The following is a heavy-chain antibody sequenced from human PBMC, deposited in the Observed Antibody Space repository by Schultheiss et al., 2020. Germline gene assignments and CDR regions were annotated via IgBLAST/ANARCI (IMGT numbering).Heavy chain of an antibody. CDR1: GFTFGSYA. D-gene: IGHD3-10*01. Sequence: GESLKISCAASGFTFGSYAMSWVRQAPGKGLEWVSAISGSGGSTYYADSVKGRFTISRDNSKNTLYLQMNSLRAEDTAVYYCAKMDRYYYGSGSYHDYWGQGTLVTVSS. J-gene: IGHJ4*02. CDR3: AKMDRYYYGSGSYHDY. V-gene: IGHV3-23*01. CDR2: ISGSGGST.